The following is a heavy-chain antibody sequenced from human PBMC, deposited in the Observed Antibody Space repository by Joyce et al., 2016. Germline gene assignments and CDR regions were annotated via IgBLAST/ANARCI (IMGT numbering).Heavy chain of an antibody. J-gene: IGHJ6*02. V-gene: IGHV3-7*01. CDR3: ATGGGMDV. Sequence: EVQLVESGGGLVQPGGSLRLSCAASGFTFSTTWMTWVRQSRGKGQEWVANIKPDGSEKYYVGSVKGRFTISRDNAKNSLSLLMNSLRVDDTAVYYCATGGGMDVWGQGTTVTVSS. CDR1: GFTFSTTW. CDR2: IKPDGSEK.